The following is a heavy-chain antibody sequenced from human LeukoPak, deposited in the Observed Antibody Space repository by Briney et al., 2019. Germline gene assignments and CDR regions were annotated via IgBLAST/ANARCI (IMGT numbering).Heavy chain of an antibody. Sequence: GGSLRLSCAASGFTFDDYAMHWVRQAPGKGLVWVSRINTDGSSTSYADSVKGRFTISRDNSKNTLYLQMNSLRAEDTAVYYCARAGYDILTGYPNAPIDYWGQGTLVTVSS. V-gene: IGHV3-74*01. D-gene: IGHD3-9*01. CDR2: INTDGSST. J-gene: IGHJ4*02. CDR1: GFTFDDYA. CDR3: ARAGYDILTGYPNAPIDY.